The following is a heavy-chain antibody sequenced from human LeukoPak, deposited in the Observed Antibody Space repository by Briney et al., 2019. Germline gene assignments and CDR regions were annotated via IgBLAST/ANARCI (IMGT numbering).Heavy chain of an antibody. V-gene: IGHV3-7*01. CDR3: ARPRGCCSATCNNFDY. D-gene: IGHD2-15*01. CDR1: GFMLSGFS. CDR2: LTEYGTEI. Sequence: SGGSLRLSCAASGFMLSGFSMSWVRQTPGKGPEWVAKLTEYGTEILYVDSVKGRFTISRDNAKNILYLQMDSLRGEGTAVYYWARPRGCCSATCNNFDYWGQGTLVSVFS. J-gene: IGHJ4*02.